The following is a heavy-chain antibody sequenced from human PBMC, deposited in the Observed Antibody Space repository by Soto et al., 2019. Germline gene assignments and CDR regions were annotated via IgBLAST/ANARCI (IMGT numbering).Heavy chain of an antibody. V-gene: IGHV3-33*01. Sequence: QVPLVESGGGVVQPGRSLRLSCAASGFIFSTYVMPWVRQAPGKGLEWVAVIWYDGSKIYYADSVKGRFTISRDNSKNTLYLQMNSLRAEDTAVYYCARDPYSNYVYYFDYWGQGTLVTVSS. CDR1: GFIFSTYV. CDR3: ARDPYSNYVYYFDY. D-gene: IGHD4-4*01. CDR2: IWYDGSKI. J-gene: IGHJ4*02.